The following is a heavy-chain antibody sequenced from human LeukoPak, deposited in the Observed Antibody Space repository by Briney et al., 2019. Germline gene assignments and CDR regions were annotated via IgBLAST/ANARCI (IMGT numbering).Heavy chain of an antibody. J-gene: IGHJ4*02. CDR3: ARAMIKGEYYFDC. D-gene: IGHD3-16*01. CDR1: GGSMSSVGYY. V-gene: IGHV4-31*03. CDR2: IFYSGST. Sequence: SETLSLTCTVSGGSMSSVGYYWSWIRQHPGKGLEWIGYIFYSGSTYYDPSLKSRVTISVDTSKNQFSLKLSSVTAADTAVYYCARAMIKGEYYFDCWGQGTLVTVSS.